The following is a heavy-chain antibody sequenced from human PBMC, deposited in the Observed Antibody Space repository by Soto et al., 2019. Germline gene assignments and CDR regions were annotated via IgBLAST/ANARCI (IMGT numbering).Heavy chain of an antibody. CDR3: ARDGRVVVVAANPPYDCMDV. CDR1: GGTFSSYA. CDR2: IIPIFGTA. D-gene: IGHD2-15*01. V-gene: IGHV1-69*06. J-gene: IGHJ6*02. Sequence: QVQLVQSGAEVKKPGSSVKVSCKASGGTFSSYAISWVRQAPGQGLEWMGEIIPIFGTANYAQKFQGRVKITADKSTSTAYMELSSLRSEDTAVYYCARDGRVVVVAANPPYDCMDVWGQGTTVTVSS.